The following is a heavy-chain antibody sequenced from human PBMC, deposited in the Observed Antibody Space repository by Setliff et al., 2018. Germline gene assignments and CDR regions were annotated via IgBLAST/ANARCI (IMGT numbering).Heavy chain of an antibody. D-gene: IGHD3-10*01. CDR1: GDSIASGSYY. CDR2: IYTRGST. Sequence: SETLSLTCTVSGDSIASGSYYWSWVRQPAGQGLEWIGQIYTRGSTNENPSLKSRVTISVDTSKNQVSLRLTSVTAADTAIYYCAKATGFGELFIWGQGTLVTVSS. J-gene: IGHJ4*02. CDR3: AKATGFGELFI. V-gene: IGHV4-61*09.